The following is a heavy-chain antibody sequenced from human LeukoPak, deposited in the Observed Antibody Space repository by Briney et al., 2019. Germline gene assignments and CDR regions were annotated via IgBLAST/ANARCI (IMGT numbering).Heavy chain of an antibody. CDR2: ISWNSGSI. CDR3: AKGGETRYFDWLALDAFDI. J-gene: IGHJ3*02. CDR1: GLTFDDYA. D-gene: IGHD3-9*01. Sequence: PGGSLRLSCAASGLTFDDYAMHWVRQAPGKGLEWVSGISWNSGSIGYADSVKGRFTISRDNAKNSLYLQMNSLRAEDTALYYCAKGGETRYFDWLALDAFDIWGQGTMVTVSS. V-gene: IGHV3-9*01.